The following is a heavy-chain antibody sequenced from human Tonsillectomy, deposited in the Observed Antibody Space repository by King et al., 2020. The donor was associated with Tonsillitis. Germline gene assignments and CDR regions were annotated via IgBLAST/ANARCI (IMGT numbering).Heavy chain of an antibody. J-gene: IGHJ4*02. CDR2: ISSSSSYI. V-gene: IGHV3-21*01. D-gene: IGHD1-26*01. CDR3: ARDGVGATPGSDY. Sequence: VQLVESGGGLVKPGGSLRLSCAASGFTFSSYSMNWVRQAPGKGLEWVSSISSSSSYIYYADSVKGRFTISRDNAKNSLYLQMNSLRAEETAVYYCARDGVGATPGSDYWGQGTLVTVSS. CDR1: GFTFSSYS.